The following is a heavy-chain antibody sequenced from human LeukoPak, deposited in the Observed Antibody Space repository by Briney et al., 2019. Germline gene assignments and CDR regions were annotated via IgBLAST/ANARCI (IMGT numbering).Heavy chain of an antibody. Sequence: GGSLRLSCAASGFTFSSYWMHWVRQAPGKGLVWVSRINSDGSSTSYADSVKGRFTISRDNAKNTLYLQMNSLRAEDTAVYYCARGPYDYGDYDFDCWGQGTLVTVSS. J-gene: IGHJ4*02. CDR1: GFTFSSYW. CDR2: INSDGSST. V-gene: IGHV3-74*01. D-gene: IGHD4-17*01. CDR3: ARGPYDYGDYDFDC.